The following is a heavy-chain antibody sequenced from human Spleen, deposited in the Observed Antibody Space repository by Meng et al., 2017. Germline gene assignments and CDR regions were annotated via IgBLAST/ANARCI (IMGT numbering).Heavy chain of an antibody. J-gene: IGHJ3*02. D-gene: IGHD6-19*01. CDR2: ISAYNGNT. CDR1: GYTFTSYG. V-gene: IGHV1-18*01. CDR3: ASGIAVAGVADAFDI. Sequence: QGELAQSGAEVKKPGASVKVSCKASGYTFTSYGISWVRQAPGQGLEWMGWISAYNGNTNYAQKLQGRVTMTTDTSTSTAYMELRSLRSDGTAVYYCASGIAVAGVADAFDIWGQGTMVTVSS.